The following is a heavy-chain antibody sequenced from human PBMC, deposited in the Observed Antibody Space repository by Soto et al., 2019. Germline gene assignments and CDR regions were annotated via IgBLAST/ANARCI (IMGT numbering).Heavy chain of an antibody. Sequence: SETLSLTCAVSSGSISSSNWWSWVRQPPGKGLEWIGEIYHSGSTNYNPSLKSRVTISVDKSKNQFSLKLSSVTAADTAVYYCARDRVRGVGYMDVWGKGTTVTVSS. D-gene: IGHD3-10*01. V-gene: IGHV4-4*02. CDR2: IYHSGST. CDR1: SGSISSSNW. CDR3: ARDRVRGVGYMDV. J-gene: IGHJ6*03.